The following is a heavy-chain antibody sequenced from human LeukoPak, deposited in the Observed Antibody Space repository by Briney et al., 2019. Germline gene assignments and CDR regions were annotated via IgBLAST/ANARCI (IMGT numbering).Heavy chain of an antibody. CDR1: GGSISSGSYY. CDR3: AREDVKGYDFWSGFDSDAFDI. CDR2: IYTSGST. Sequence: SETLSLTCTVSGGSISSGSYYWSWIRQPAGKGLEWIGRIYTSGSTNYNPSLKSRVTISVDTSKNQFSLKLSSVTAADTAVYYCAREDVKGYDFWSGFDSDAFDIWGQGTMVTVSS. V-gene: IGHV4-61*02. J-gene: IGHJ3*02. D-gene: IGHD3-3*01.